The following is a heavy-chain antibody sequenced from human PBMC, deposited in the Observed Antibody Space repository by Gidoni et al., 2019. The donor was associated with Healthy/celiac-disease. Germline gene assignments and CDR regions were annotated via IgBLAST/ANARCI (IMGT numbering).Heavy chain of an antibody. V-gene: IGHV3-30*18. J-gene: IGHJ5*02. D-gene: IGHD6-13*01. CDR3: AKDLSSYIAAADWFDP. CDR1: GFTFSSYG. CDR2: ISYDGSNK. Sequence: QVQLVESGGGVVQPGRSLRLACAASGFTFSSYGMHWVRQAPGKGLEWVAVISYDGSNKYYADSVKGRFTISRDNSKNTLYLQMNSLRAEDTAVYYCAKDLSSYIAAADWFDPWGQGTLVTVSS.